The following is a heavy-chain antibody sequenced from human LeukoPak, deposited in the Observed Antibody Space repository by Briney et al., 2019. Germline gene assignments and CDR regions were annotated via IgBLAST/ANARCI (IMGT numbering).Heavy chain of an antibody. CDR2: INYRGST. D-gene: IGHD1-14*01. Sequence: PSETLSLTCTVSGGSISSYYWSWIRQPPGKGLEWIGSINYRGSTYYNPSLKSRVTVSVDTSKNQFSLNLMYVTAADTAVYYCARTGTSWFDSWGQGTLVTASS. CDR3: ARTGTSWFDS. J-gene: IGHJ5*01. V-gene: IGHV4-59*05. CDR1: GGSISSYY.